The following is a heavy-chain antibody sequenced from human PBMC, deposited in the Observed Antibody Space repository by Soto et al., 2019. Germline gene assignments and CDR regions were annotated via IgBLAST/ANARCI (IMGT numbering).Heavy chain of an antibody. CDR2: IYHSGST. Sequence: TLSLTCAVSGGSISSGGYSWSWIRQPPGKGLEWIGYIYHSGSTYYNPSLKSRVTISVDRSKNQFSLKLSSVAAADTAVYYCARQTGTDDAFDIWGQGTMVTVSS. J-gene: IGHJ3*02. CDR3: ARQTGTDDAFDI. CDR1: GGSISSGGYS. V-gene: IGHV4-30-2*01. D-gene: IGHD1-1*01.